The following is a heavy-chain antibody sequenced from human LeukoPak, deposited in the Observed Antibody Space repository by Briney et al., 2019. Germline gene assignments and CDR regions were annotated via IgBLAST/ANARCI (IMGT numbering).Heavy chain of an antibody. CDR2: ISYDGSNK. D-gene: IGHD1-26*01. J-gene: IGHJ6*02. V-gene: IGHV3-30*18. CDR3: AKDLLGGDSGSYYEVGELGMDV. Sequence: GRSLRLSCAVSGFTFSSYGMHWVRQAPGKGPEWVAVISYDGSNKYYADSVKGRFTISRDKSKNTLYLQMNSLRAEDTAVYYCAKDLLGGDSGSYYEVGELGMDVWGQGTTVTVSS. CDR1: GFTFSSYG.